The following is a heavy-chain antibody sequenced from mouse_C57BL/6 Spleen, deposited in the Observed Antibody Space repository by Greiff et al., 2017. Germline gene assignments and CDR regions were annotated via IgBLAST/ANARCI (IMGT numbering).Heavy chain of an antibody. CDR3: ARNGYSWYFDV. CDR1: GYTFTDYY. J-gene: IGHJ1*03. CDR2: IFPGSGST. V-gene: IGHV1-75*01. Sequence: VQLQESGPELVKPGASVKISCKASGYTFTDYYINWVKQRPGQGLEWIGWIFPGSGSTYYNEKFKGKATLTVDKSSSTAYMQLSSLTSEDSAVYFCARNGYSWYFDVWGTGTTVTVSS. D-gene: IGHD2-3*01.